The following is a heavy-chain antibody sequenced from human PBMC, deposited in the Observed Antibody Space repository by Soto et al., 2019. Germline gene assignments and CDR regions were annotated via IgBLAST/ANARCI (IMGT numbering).Heavy chain of an antibody. CDR3: AKDGGGGFGELLA. CDR1: GFTFSSYA. D-gene: IGHD3-10*01. Sequence: EVQLLESGGGLVQPGGSLRLSCAASGFTFSSYAMSWVRQAPGKGLEWVSGISGSGGSTSYADSVKGRFTISRDNFKNPVYVQMKGLGAEDTAVYYCAKDGGGGFGELLAWGQGTLVTVSS. J-gene: IGHJ5*02. V-gene: IGHV3-23*01. CDR2: ISGSGGST.